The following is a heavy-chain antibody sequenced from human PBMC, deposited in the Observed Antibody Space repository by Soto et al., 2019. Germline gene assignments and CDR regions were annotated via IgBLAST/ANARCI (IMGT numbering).Heavy chain of an antibody. V-gene: IGHV3-48*02. CDR2: ISNTGGTI. D-gene: IGHD4-17*01. CDR3: AKNPPYGDYGNYYFDY. J-gene: IGHJ4*02. CDR1: GLTFSSYN. Sequence: GALRLSCAASGLTFSSYNMNWVRQAPGKGLEWVSYISNTGGTIYYADSVKGRFTISRDNAKDSLYLQMNSLRDEDTAVYYCAKNPPYGDYGNYYFDYWGQGTLVTVS.